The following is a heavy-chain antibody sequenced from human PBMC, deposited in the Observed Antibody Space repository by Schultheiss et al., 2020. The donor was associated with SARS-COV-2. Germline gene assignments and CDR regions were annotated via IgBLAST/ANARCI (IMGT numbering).Heavy chain of an antibody. V-gene: IGHV4-30-2*01. CDR2: IYHSGST. Sequence: SCTVSGGSISSGGYYWGWIRQPPGKGLEWIGYIYHSGSTYYNPSLKSRVTISVDTSKNQFSLKLSSVTAADTAVYYCARGYDFWSGYYGSYYGMDVWGQGTTVTVSS. J-gene: IGHJ6*02. CDR1: GGSISSGGYY. D-gene: IGHD3-3*01. CDR3: ARGYDFWSGYYGSYYGMDV.